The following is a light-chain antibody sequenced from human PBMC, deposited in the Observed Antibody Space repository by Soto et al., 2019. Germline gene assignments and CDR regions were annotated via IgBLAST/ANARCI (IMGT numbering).Light chain of an antibody. CDR2: GAS. CDR3: QQYGSTPPT. V-gene: IGKV3-20*01. CDR1: QNVSSGY. Sequence: EIVLTQSPGTLSVSPGERVTLSCRASQNVSSGYLAWYQQKPRQAPRLLIYGASTRASSIPDRFSGNGSGTDFALTLSRRGPEDFVVYQCQQYGSTPPTFGPGTEVEIK. J-gene: IGKJ3*01.